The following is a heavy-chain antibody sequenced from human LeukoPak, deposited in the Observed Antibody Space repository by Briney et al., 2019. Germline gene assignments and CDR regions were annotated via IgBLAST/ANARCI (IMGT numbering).Heavy chain of an antibody. CDR2: IYYSGST. D-gene: IGHD5-12*01. Sequence: SETLSLTCTVSGGSISSGGSYWSWIRQHPGKGLEWIGYIYYSGSTYYNPSLKSRVTISVDTSKNQFSLKLSSVTAADTAVYYCARRRGYSGYPNYFDYWGQGTLVTVSS. J-gene: IGHJ4*02. CDR3: ARRRGYSGYPNYFDY. CDR1: GGSISSGGSY. V-gene: IGHV4-31*03.